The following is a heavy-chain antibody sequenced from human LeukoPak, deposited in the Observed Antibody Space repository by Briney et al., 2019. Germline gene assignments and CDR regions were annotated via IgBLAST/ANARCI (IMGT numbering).Heavy chain of an antibody. CDR1: GFTFSTYA. CDR2: ISDSGANT. Sequence: GGSLRLSCTASGFTFSTYAMSWVRQAPGKGLEWVSTISDSGANTYYADSVRGRFTISRDNSKNTLYLQKNSLRADDTAIYYCAKSMTLQWRGFFDLWGRGTHVTVSS. D-gene: IGHD6-19*01. CDR3: AKSMTLQWRGFFDL. J-gene: IGHJ2*01. V-gene: IGHV3-23*01.